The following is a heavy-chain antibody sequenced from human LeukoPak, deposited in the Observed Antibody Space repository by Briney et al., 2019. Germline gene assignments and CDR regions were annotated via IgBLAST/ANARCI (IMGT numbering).Heavy chain of an antibody. J-gene: IGHJ4*02. CDR1: GFTFSTFA. D-gene: IGHD2-8*02. CDR3: ATYRQVLLPFES. CDR2: MLPSGGEI. V-gene: IGHV3-23*01. Sequence: PGGSLRLSCAPSGFTFSTFAMIWVRQPPGKWLESVSCMLPSGGEIHYADSVRGRFTISVDNSQSTLSLKMNSLRAEDTAIYYCATYRQVLLPFESWGEGTLVTVPS.